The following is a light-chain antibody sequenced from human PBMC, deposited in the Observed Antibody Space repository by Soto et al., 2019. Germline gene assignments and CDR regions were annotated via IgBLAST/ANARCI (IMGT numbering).Light chain of an antibody. Sequence: QSALTQPPSASGSPGQSVTISCTGTSSDVGGYDYVSWYHQHPGKAPKLMIYEVSKRPSGVPDRFSGSKSGNTASLTVSGLQAEDEADYYCSSYAGSNSYVFGTGTKVTVL. J-gene: IGLJ1*01. CDR2: EVS. CDR1: SSDVGGYDY. CDR3: SSYAGSNSYV. V-gene: IGLV2-8*01.